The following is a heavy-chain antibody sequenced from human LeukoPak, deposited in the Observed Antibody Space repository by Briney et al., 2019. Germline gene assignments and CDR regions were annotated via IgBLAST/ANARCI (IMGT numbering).Heavy chain of an antibody. CDR3: ASYDPRGTFDY. CDR1: SGSFSGYY. V-gene: IGHV4-34*01. CDR2: INHSVGT. D-gene: IGHD2-15*01. J-gene: IGHJ4*02. Sequence: SETLSLTCSVYSGSFSGYYWSWIRQPPGKGLEWIGEINHSVGTNYNPSLKSRVTMSVDTSKNQFSLKLSSVTAADTAVYYCASYDPRGTFDYWGQGTLVTVSS.